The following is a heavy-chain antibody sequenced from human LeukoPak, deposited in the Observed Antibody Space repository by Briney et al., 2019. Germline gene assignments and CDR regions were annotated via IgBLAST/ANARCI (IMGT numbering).Heavy chain of an antibody. CDR2: INHNGNVN. CDR3: ARAPLDYYDSSGYFDY. Sequence: GGSLRLSCAASGFTFSSYWMSWARQAPGKGLEWVASINHNGNVNYYVDSVKGRFTISRDNAKNSLYLQMSNLRAEDTAVYYCARAPLDYYDSSGYFDYWGQGTLVTVSS. D-gene: IGHD3-22*01. V-gene: IGHV3-7*01. CDR1: GFTFSSYW. J-gene: IGHJ4*02.